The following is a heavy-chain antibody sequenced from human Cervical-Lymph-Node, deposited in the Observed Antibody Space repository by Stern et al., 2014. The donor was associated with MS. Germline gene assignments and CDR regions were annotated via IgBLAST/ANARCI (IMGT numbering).Heavy chain of an antibody. V-gene: IGHV1-18*04. Sequence: VQLLQSGAEVKKPGASVKVSCKASGYTFTNYGISWVRQAPGQGLQWMGWISTYNGNTNYEQKIQGRVTMTTDTSTSTAYMELRSLRSDDAAVYYCARSPENDFWSGYSDYWGQGTLVTVSS. CDR2: ISTYNGNT. D-gene: IGHD3-3*01. CDR1: GYTFTNYG. CDR3: ARSPENDFWSGYSDY. J-gene: IGHJ4*02.